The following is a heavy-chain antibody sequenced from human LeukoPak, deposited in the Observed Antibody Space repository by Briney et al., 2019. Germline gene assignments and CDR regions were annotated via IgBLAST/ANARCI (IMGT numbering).Heavy chain of an antibody. CDR3: ARGITMVREIDY. D-gene: IGHD3-10*01. J-gene: IGHJ4*02. CDR1: GGTFSSYA. V-gene: IGHV1-69*13. CDR2: IIPIFGTA. Sequence: ASVKVSCKASGGTFSSYAISWVRQAPGQGLEWMGGIIPIFGTANYAQKFQGRVTITADESTSTAYMELSSLRSEDTAVYYCARGITMVREIDYWGQGTLVTVSS.